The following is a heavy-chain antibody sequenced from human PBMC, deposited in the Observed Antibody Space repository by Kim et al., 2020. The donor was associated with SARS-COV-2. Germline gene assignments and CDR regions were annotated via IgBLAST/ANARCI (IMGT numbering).Heavy chain of an antibody. J-gene: IGHJ4*02. CDR3: ASLGYCSGGSCWWYDY. D-gene: IGHD2-15*01. Sequence: GGSLRLSCAASGFTFSSYWMSWVRQAPGKGLEWVANIKQDGSEKYYVDSVKGRFTISRDNAKNSLYLQMNSLRAEDTAVYYCASLGYCSGGSCWWYDYWGQGTLVTVSS. CDR2: IKQDGSEK. V-gene: IGHV3-7*01. CDR1: GFTFSSYW.